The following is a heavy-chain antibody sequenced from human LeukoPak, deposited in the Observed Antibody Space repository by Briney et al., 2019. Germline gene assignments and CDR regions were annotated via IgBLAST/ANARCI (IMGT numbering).Heavy chain of an antibody. Sequence: GGSLRLSCVASEFTFSSYAMHWVRQAPGKGLEWVTVISYDASNKYYADSVKGRFTISRDNSKNTLYLQMNSLRAEDTAVHYCAGGIKQWLVPDYWGQGTLVTVSS. CDR3: AGGIKQWLVPDY. J-gene: IGHJ4*02. D-gene: IGHD6-19*01. V-gene: IGHV3-30-3*01. CDR1: EFTFSSYA. CDR2: ISYDASNK.